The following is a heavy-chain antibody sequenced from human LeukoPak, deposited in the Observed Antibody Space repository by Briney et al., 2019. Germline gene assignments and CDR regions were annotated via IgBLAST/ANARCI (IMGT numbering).Heavy chain of an antibody. J-gene: IGHJ3*02. CDR2: IIPIFGTA. Sequence: SVNLSCTASGGTFSSYAISWVRQAPGQGLEWMGGIIPIFGTANYAQKFQGRVTITTDESTSTAYMELSSLRSEDTAVYYCASDSSGWSGAAFDIWGQGTMVTVSS. CDR1: GGTFSSYA. D-gene: IGHD6-19*01. CDR3: ASDSSGWSGAAFDI. V-gene: IGHV1-69*05.